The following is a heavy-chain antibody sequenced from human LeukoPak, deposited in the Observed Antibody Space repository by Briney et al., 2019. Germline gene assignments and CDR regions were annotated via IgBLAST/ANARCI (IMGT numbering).Heavy chain of an antibody. D-gene: IGHD5-18*01. J-gene: IGHJ4*02. V-gene: IGHV3-21*01. CDR2: ISSSSSYI. CDR3: ASEVDTAMVTSFNPSYY. CDR1: GFTFSSYS. Sequence: GGSLRLSCATSGFTFSSYSMNWVRQAPGKGLEWVSSISSSSSYIYYADSVKGRFTISRDNAKNSLYLQMNSLRAEDTAVYYCASEVDTAMVTSFNPSYYWGQGTLVTVSS.